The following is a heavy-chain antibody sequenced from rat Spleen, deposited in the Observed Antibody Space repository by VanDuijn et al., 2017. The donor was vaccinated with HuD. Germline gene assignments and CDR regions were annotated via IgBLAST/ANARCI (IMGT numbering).Heavy chain of an antibody. D-gene: IGHD1-7*01. CDR2: ICYDCNST. J-gene: IGHJ2*01. V-gene: IGHV5-29*01. Sequence: EVQLVESSGGLVQPGRSLKLSCAASGFTFSNYGMAWVRQAPTKGLEWVGTICYDCNSTYYRDSVKGRFTISRDNAKSTLYLQMDSLRSEDTATYYCARHTMGMTFFDYWGQGVMVTVSS. CDR1: GFTFSNYG. CDR3: ARHTMGMTFFDY.